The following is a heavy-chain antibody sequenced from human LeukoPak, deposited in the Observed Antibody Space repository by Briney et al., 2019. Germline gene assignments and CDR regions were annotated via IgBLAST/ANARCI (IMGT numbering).Heavy chain of an antibody. Sequence: PGGSLRLSCAASGFSLSIYDLVWVRQAPGKGLEWIASTGLSSSYIGYADSVKGRFTISRDNGENSVYLQMSSLRAEDTAVYFCARERSYCSGATCSLDLWGQGTLVTVSS. J-gene: IGHJ5*02. CDR3: ARERSYCSGATCSLDL. V-gene: IGHV3-21*01. CDR2: TGLSSSYI. D-gene: IGHD2-15*01. CDR1: GFSLSIYD.